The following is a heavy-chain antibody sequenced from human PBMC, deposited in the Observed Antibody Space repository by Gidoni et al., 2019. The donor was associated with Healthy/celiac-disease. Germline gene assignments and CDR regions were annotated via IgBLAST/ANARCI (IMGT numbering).Heavy chain of an antibody. D-gene: IGHD4-17*01. CDR2: ISSNGGST. V-gene: IGHV3-64*01. CDR3: ARGRTVTTTLKWGYFDY. Sequence: EVQLVESGGGLVQPGGSLRLSCAASGFTFSSYAMHWVRQAPGKGLEYVSAISSNGGSTYYANSVKGRFTISRDNSKNTLYLQMGSLRAEDMAVYYCARGRTVTTTLKWGYFDYWGQGTLVTVSS. J-gene: IGHJ4*02. CDR1: GFTFSSYA.